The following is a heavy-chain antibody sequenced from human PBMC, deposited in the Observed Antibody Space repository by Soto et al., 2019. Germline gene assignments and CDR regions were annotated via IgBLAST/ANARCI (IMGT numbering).Heavy chain of an antibody. CDR3: ASSANHYYYYGMDG. CDR1: GGSIGSSSYY. D-gene: IGHD7-27*01. V-gene: IGHV4-39*01. CDR2: IYYSGST. J-gene: IGHJ6*02. Sequence: SETLSLTCTVSGGSIGSSSYYWGCIRQPPGKGLEWIGSIYYSGSTYYNPSLKSRVTISVDTSKNQFSLKLSSVTAADTAVYYCASSANHYYYYGMDGWGQGTTVTVYS.